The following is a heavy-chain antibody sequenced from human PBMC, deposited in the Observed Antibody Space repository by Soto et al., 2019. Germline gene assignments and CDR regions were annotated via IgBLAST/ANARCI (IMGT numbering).Heavy chain of an antibody. CDR3: ALTTCYTFLECWFDP. D-gene: IGHD2-2*02. Sequence: PSETLSLTCSVSGVSISSHSWSWIRQPAGKGLEWIGRIYTSGTSDYNPSLKSRVTMSLHTSKNQLSLKLSSVTAADTAVYYCALTTCYTFLECWFDPWGQGALVTVSS. CDR2: IYTSGTS. V-gene: IGHV4-4*07. CDR1: GVSISSHS. J-gene: IGHJ5*02.